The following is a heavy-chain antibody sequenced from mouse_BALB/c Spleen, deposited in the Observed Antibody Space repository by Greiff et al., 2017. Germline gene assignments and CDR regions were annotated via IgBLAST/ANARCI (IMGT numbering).Heavy chain of an antibody. Sequence: LVKTGASVKISCKASGYSFTGYYMHWVKQSHGKSLEWIGYISCYNGATSYNQKFKGKATFTVDTSSSTAYMQVNSLTSEDSAVYYCARGSTVVATDYWGQGTTLTVSS. J-gene: IGHJ2*01. V-gene: IGHV1S34*01. CDR2: ISCYNGAT. CDR1: GYSFTGYY. CDR3: ARGSTVVATDY. D-gene: IGHD1-1*01.